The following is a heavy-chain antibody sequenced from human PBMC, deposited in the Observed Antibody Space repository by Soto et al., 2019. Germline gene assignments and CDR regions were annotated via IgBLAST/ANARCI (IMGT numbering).Heavy chain of an antibody. CDR2: IYYSGST. CDR3: ARFFGSSGYYFDY. J-gene: IGHJ4*02. D-gene: IGHD3-22*01. CDR1: GGSVSRGSYY. Sequence: LSLTCTVSGGSVSRGSYYWSWIRQPPGKGLEWIGYIYYSGSTNYNPSLKSRVTISVDTSKNQFSLKLSSVTAADTAVYYCARFFGSSGYYFDYWGQGTLVTVSS. V-gene: IGHV4-61*01.